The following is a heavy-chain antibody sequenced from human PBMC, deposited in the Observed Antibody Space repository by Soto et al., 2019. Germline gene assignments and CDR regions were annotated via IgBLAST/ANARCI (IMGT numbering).Heavy chain of an antibody. J-gene: IGHJ4*02. CDR1: GDTFTSYG. V-gene: IGHV1-18*01. CDR3: ARVGSGWYVSDY. Sequence: ASLKVSCKASGDTFTSYGISCVRQAPGQGLEWMGWISAYNGNTNYAQKLQGRVTMTTDTSTSTAYMELRSLRSDDTAVYYCARVGSGWYVSDYWGQGTLVTVSS. CDR2: ISAYNGNT. D-gene: IGHD6-19*01.